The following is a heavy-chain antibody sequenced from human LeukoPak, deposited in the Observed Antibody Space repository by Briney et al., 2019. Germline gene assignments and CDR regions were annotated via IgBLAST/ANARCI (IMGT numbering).Heavy chain of an antibody. D-gene: IGHD3-9*01. J-gene: IGHJ4*02. CDR2: IYPGNSDT. V-gene: IGHV5-51*01. CDR1: GYYFTSYW. CDR3: ARLGILIGYWQAVAAPDY. Sequence: GESLKISCKGSGYYFTSYWIAWVRHMPGKGLEWMGIIYPGNSDTRYSPSFQGQVTISADKSISTAYLQWSSLKASDTAVYYCARLGILIGYWQAVAAPDYWGQGTLVSVS.